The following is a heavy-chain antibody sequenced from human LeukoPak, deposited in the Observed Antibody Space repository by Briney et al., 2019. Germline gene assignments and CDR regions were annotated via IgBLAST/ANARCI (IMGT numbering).Heavy chain of an antibody. D-gene: IGHD3-22*01. Sequence: SETLSLTCTVSGGSISSYYWSWIRQPPGKGLEWIGYIYYSGSTNYNPSLKSRVTMSLDTSKNQFSLKLNSVTAADTAVYYCARVDYDSSGYYNDNWFDPWGQGTLVTVSS. CDR2: IYYSGST. V-gene: IGHV4-59*12. CDR3: ARVDYDSSGYYNDNWFDP. J-gene: IGHJ5*02. CDR1: GGSISSYY.